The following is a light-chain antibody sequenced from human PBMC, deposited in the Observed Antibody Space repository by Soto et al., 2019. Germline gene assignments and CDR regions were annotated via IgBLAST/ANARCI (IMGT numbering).Light chain of an antibody. V-gene: IGKV3-15*01. CDR3: QQYSDWPWT. CDR1: QSLTTD. J-gene: IGKJ1*01. Sequence: EIVMTQSPATLSVSPGEGATFSCRTSQSLTTDLAWYQQRPGQAPRLLIYRASTRATGIPARFSGSGSGTEFTLTISSLQSEDFAVYYCQQYSDWPWTFGQGTKVDIK. CDR2: RAS.